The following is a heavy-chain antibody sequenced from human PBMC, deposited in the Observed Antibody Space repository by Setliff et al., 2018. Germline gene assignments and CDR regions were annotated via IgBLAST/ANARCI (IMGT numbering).Heavy chain of an antibody. V-gene: IGHV3-74*01. CDR3: AKDPKYRGVWPHPAYFDY. Sequence: GGSLRLSCAASGFTFSNYYMHWVRQAPGKGLVWVSRITSDGSSTTYADSVKGRFTISRDNAKSTLYLQMNSLRAEDTAVYHCAKDPKYRGVWPHPAYFDYWGQGALVTVSS. CDR2: ITSDGSST. J-gene: IGHJ4*02. CDR1: GFTFSNYY. D-gene: IGHD6-6*01.